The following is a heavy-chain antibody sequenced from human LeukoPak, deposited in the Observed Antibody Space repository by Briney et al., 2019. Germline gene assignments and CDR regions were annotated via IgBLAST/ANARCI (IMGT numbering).Heavy chain of an antibody. V-gene: IGHV4-59*01. J-gene: IGHJ4*02. D-gene: IGHD3-16*02. CDR1: GGSMNNYF. CDR2: FYHSGDS. Sequence: SETLSLTCSVSGGSMNNYFWNWIRQPPGKGLEWVGLFYHSGDSNYNPSLNSRVTMSLDRSKNQFSLRPTSVTAADTAVYYCATGGEYDYSWGTYRPFDNWGQGTLVTVSS. CDR3: ATGGEYDYSWGTYRPFDN.